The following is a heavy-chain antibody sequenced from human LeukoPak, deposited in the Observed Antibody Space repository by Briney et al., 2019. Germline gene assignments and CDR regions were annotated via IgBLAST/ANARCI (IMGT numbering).Heavy chain of an antibody. J-gene: IGHJ4*02. Sequence: ASVKVSCKASGYTFTSYYMHWVRQAPGQGLEWMGMINPSGGSTSYAQKFQGRVTMTRDTSTSTVYMELSSLRSEDTAVYYCARDFSYDSSGYYPQVDYWGQGTLVTVSS. CDR1: GYTFTSYY. CDR2: INPSGGST. CDR3: ARDFSYDSSGYYPQVDY. V-gene: IGHV1-46*01. D-gene: IGHD3-22*01.